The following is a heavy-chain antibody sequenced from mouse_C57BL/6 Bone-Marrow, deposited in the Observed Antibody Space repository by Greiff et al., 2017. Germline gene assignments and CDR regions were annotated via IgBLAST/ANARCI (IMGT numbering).Heavy chain of an antibody. D-gene: IGHD1-1*01. CDR3: ARFPIYYYGSSSYYYAMDY. CDR2: IYPRSGNT. CDR1: GYTFTSYG. J-gene: IGHJ4*01. V-gene: IGHV1-81*01. Sequence: QVQLQQSGAELARPGASVKLSCKASGYTFTSYGISWVKQRTGQGLEWIGEIYPRSGNTYYNEKFKGKATLTADKSSSTAYMELRSLTSEDSAVYFCARFPIYYYGSSSYYYAMDYWGQGTSVTVSS.